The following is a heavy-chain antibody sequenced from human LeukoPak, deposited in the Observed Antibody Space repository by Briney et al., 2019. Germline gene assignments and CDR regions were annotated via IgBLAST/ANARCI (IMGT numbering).Heavy chain of an antibody. Sequence: GGSLRLSCAASGFSFSDHYMDWVRQAPGKGLEWVGRTRNKANSYTTEYAASVKGRFTISRDDSKNSLYLQMNSLKTEDTAVYYCASLYGSGKRWVDPWGQGTLVTVSS. V-gene: IGHV3-72*01. CDR3: ASLYGSGKRWVDP. CDR1: GFSFSDHY. D-gene: IGHD3-10*01. CDR2: TRNKANSYTT. J-gene: IGHJ5*02.